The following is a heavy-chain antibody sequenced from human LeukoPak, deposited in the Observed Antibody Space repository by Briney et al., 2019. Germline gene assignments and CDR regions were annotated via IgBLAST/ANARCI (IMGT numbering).Heavy chain of an antibody. CDR3: AKTRPLDSSSWSHGDY. Sequence: GGSLRLSCVASGFTFSIYAMSWVRQAPRKGLEWVSAISGSGDNTYYADSVKGRFTISRDNSKNTLYLQMNSLRAEDTAVYYCAKTRPLDSSSWSHGDYWGQGTLVTVSS. J-gene: IGHJ4*02. V-gene: IGHV3-23*01. D-gene: IGHD6-13*01. CDR2: ISGSGDNT. CDR1: GFTFSIYA.